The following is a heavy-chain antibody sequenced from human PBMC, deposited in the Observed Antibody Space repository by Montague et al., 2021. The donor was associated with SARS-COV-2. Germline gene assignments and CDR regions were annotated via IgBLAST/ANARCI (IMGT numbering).Heavy chain of an antibody. Sequence: SETLSLTCSVSGGSISSSSYYWDWIRQPPGKGLEWMWTIHYSGTTYYNPSLDSRLTISVDTSKNQFSLKLSSVTAADTAVYYCARAPDVDTAMVIYYYGMDVWGQGTTVTVSS. D-gene: IGHD5-18*01. V-gene: IGHV4-39*01. CDR1: GGSISSSSYY. J-gene: IGHJ6*02. CDR2: IHYSGTT. CDR3: ARAPDVDTAMVIYYYGMDV.